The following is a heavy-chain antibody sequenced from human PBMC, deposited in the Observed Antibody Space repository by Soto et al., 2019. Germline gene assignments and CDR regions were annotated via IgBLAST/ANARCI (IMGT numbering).Heavy chain of an antibody. CDR1: GFTFSSND. CDR3: AREGHGWGGALGGISAN. Sequence: EVQLLESGGAVVQPGGSLRLSCVASGFTFSSNDMSWVRQAPGKGLQWVSAISASGGDAYYADSVKGRFTISRDNSKNTLYLQMNSLRAEDTAVYYCAREGHGWGGALGGISANWGQGTLVTVSS. V-gene: IGHV3-23*01. CDR2: ISASGGDA. D-gene: IGHD3-10*01. J-gene: IGHJ4*02.